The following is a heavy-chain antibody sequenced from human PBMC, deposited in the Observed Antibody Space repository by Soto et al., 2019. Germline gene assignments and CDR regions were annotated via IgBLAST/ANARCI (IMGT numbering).Heavy chain of an antibody. D-gene: IGHD3-22*01. CDR1: GFTFDDYA. CDR3: AKDMQHMIVVVPVAFDY. V-gene: IGHV3-9*01. CDR2: ISWNSGSI. J-gene: IGHJ4*02. Sequence: PGGSLRLSCAASGFTFDDYAMHWVRQAPGKGLEWVSGISWNSGSIGYADSVKGRFTISRDNAKNSLYLQMNSLRAEDTALYYCAKDMQHMIVVVPVAFDYWGQGTLVTVSS.